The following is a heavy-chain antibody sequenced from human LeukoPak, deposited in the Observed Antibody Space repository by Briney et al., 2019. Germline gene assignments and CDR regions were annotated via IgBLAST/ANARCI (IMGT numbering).Heavy chain of an antibody. D-gene: IGHD4-11*01. Sequence: ASVKVSCKASGYTFTSYGISWVRQAPGQGLEWMGWISAYNGYTNYAQKLQGRVTITTDTSTSTAYMELRSLRSDDTAVYYCARDGWGTTITAIYYYYYMYVWGKGTTVTVSS. J-gene: IGHJ6*03. CDR2: ISAYNGYT. CDR1: GYTFTSYG. V-gene: IGHV1-18*01. CDR3: ARDGWGTTITAIYYYYYMYV.